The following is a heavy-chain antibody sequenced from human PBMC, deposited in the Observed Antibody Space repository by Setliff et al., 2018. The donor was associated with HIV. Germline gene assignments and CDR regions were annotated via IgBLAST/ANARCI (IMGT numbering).Heavy chain of an antibody. J-gene: IGHJ1*01. CDR3: ARDPAPASSASYFQH. CDR1: GYNFFSYG. D-gene: IGHD6-6*01. CDR2: ISTFDGNT. Sequence: ASVKVSCKASGYNFFSYGISWVRQAPGQGLEWMGWISTFDGNTDYAQNVQDRVTMTTDTSTSTVYMELRSLRSEDTAVYYCARDPAPASSASYFQHWGQGTPVTVSS. V-gene: IGHV1-18*01.